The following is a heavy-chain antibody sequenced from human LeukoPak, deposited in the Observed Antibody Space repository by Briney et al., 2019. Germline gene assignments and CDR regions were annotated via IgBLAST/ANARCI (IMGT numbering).Heavy chain of an antibody. J-gene: IGHJ4*02. D-gene: IGHD3-10*01. CDR3: ARSPVLSPYYYGSGSYYGALDY. CDR1: GGSASGGSYY. V-gene: IGHV4-61*01. CDR2: IYYSGST. Sequence: SETLSLTCTVSGGSASGGSYYWSWIRQPPGKGLEWIGYIYYSGSTNYNPSHKSRVTISVDTSKNQFSLKLSSVTAADTAVYYCARSPVLSPYYYGSGSYYGALDYWGQGTLVTVSS.